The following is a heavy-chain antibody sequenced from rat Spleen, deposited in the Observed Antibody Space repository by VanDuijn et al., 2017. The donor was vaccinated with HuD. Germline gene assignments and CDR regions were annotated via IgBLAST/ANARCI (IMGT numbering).Heavy chain of an antibody. V-gene: IGHV5-29*01. D-gene: IGHD1-9*01. CDR1: GFTFSDYY. CDR2: ISYDGSST. Sequence: EVQLVESDGGLVQPGRSLKLSCAASGFTFSDYYMAWVRQAPTKGLEWVATISYDGSSTYLRDSLKGRFTISRVNAKSTLSLQMDSLRSEDTATYYCARRHYGYTDYFDYWGQGVMVTVSS. CDR3: ARRHYGYTDYFDY. J-gene: IGHJ2*01.